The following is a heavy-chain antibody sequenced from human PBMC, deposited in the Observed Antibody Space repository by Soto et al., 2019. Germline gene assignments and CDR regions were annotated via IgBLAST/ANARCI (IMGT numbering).Heavy chain of an antibody. J-gene: IGHJ4*02. CDR2: TYYRSKWYN. Sequence: SQTLSLTCGISGDSVSSNSAAWNWLRQSPSRGLEWLGRTYYRSKWYNDYAVSVESRITINPDTSKNKFSLQLNFVTPEDTAVYFCARGEQYSGRIFDYWGQGNLVTVSS. D-gene: IGHD1-26*01. CDR3: ARGEQYSGRIFDY. V-gene: IGHV6-1*01. CDR1: GDSVSSNSAA.